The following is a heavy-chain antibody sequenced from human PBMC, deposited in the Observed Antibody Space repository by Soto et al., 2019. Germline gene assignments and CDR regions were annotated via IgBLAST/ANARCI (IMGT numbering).Heavy chain of an antibody. D-gene: IGHD2-2*01. V-gene: IGHV3-23*01. CDR1: GFTFSSYA. CDR3: AKDQNQFALIGYCSSTSCHDAFDI. CDR2: ISGSGGST. J-gene: IGHJ3*02. Sequence: PGGSLRLSCAASGFTFSSYAMSWVRQAPGKGLEWVSAISGSGGSTYYADSVKGRFTISRDNSKNTLYLQMNSLRAEDTAVYYCAKDQNQFALIGYCSSTSCHDAFDIWGQGTMVTVSS.